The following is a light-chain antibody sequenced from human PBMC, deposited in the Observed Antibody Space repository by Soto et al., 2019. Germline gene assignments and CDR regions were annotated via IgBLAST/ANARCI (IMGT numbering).Light chain of an antibody. V-gene: IGKV3-15*01. CDR3: QQYHKWPPIT. Sequence: EVVMTKYTGTLSVSLGESATLSCRASQSVDGYLAWYQQKPGQAPRLLIYGASTRATGVTARFRGGGSGTEFTLTISSLQSEDSAVYYCQQYHKWPPITFGQGTRLEI. J-gene: IGKJ5*01. CDR1: QSVDGY. CDR2: GAS.